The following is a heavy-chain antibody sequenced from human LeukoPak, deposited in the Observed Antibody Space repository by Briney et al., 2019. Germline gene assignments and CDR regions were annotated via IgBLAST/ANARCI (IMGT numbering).Heavy chain of an antibody. CDR1: GFIFSSYA. Sequence: PGGSLRLSCATSGFIFSSYAMSWVRQAPGRGLEWVSSISGSGGNIYYADSVKGRFTISRDNSKNTLYLQMNSLRAEDTAVYCCAKARGEQNGGSNYWGQGTQVIVSS. D-gene: IGHD2-15*01. CDR2: ISGSGGNI. V-gene: IGHV3-23*01. CDR3: AKARGEQNGGSNY. J-gene: IGHJ4*02.